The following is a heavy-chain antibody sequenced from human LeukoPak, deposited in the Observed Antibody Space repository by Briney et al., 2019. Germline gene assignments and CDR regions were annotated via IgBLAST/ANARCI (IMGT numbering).Heavy chain of an antibody. CDR2: INPNSGGT. CDR3: ARGLVRWLADYYYYYGMDV. V-gene: IGHV1-2*02. CDR1: GYTFTGYY. J-gene: IGHJ6*02. Sequence: ASVKVSCKASGYTFTGYYIHWVRQAPGQGLEWMGWINPNSGGTNYAQKFQGRVTMPRDTSISTAYMELSRLRSDDTAVYYCARGLVRWLADYYYYYGMDVWGQGTTVTVSS. D-gene: IGHD6-19*01.